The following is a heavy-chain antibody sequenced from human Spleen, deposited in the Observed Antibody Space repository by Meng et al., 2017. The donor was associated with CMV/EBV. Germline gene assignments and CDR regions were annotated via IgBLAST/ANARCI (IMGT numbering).Heavy chain of an antibody. CDR2: INHSGST. V-gene: IGHV4-34*01. J-gene: IGHJ4*02. Sequence: SETLSLTCAVYGGSFSGYYWSWIRQPPGKGLEWIGEINHSGSTTYNPSLGSRVTMSVDRSKNQFSLKLDSVTAADTAVYYCAREYSMWGNYFDHWGRGTLVTVSS. D-gene: IGHD6-6*01. CDR1: GGSFSGYY. CDR3: AREYSMWGNYFDH.